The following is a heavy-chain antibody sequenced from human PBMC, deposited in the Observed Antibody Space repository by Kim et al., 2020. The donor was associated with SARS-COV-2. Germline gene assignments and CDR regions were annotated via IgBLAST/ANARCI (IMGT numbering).Heavy chain of an antibody. V-gene: IGHV3-33*01. CDR3: AREGGIIGDYSIDY. CDR1: GFTFISYG. D-gene: IGHD4-17*01. CDR2: IWYDGNKK. J-gene: IGHJ4*02. Sequence: GGSLRLSCAASGFTFISYGMHWVRQAPGKGLEWVAVIWYDGNKKSYADSVKGRFTISRDNSQNTVHLQMNNLRAEDTAVYYCAREGGIIGDYSIDYWGQG.